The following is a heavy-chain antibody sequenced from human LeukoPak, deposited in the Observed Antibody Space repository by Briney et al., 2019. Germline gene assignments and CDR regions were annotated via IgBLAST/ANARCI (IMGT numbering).Heavy chain of an antibody. V-gene: IGHV4-30-2*01. Sequence: SQTLSLTCVVSGGSISSGGYSWSWIRQPPGKGLEWIGYIYHSGSTYYNPSLKSRVTISVDRSKNQLSLKLSSVAAADTAVYYCARGEGNDAFDIWGQGTMVTVSS. D-gene: IGHD1-26*01. CDR3: ARGEGNDAFDI. J-gene: IGHJ3*02. CDR1: GGSISSGGYS. CDR2: IYHSGST.